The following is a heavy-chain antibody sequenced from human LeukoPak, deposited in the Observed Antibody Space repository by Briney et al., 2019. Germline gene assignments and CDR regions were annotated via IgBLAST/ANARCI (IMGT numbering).Heavy chain of an antibody. CDR1: GYTFTSYG. V-gene: IGHV1-18*01. CDR2: ISAYNGNT. CDR3: ARDGSTYYDFWSGYYTPFDY. D-gene: IGHD3-3*01. J-gene: IGHJ4*02. Sequence: GASVKVSCKASGYTFTSYGISWVRQAPGQGLEWMGWISAYNGNTNYAQKLQGRVTMTTDTSTSTAYMELRSLRSDDTAVYYCARDGSTYYDFWSGYYTPFDYWGQGTLVTVSS.